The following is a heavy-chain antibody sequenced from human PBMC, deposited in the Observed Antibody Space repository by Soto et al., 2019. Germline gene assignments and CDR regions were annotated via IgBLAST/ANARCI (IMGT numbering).Heavy chain of an antibody. D-gene: IGHD1-26*01. CDR3: TKGRWELLW. V-gene: IGHV3-23*01. J-gene: IGHJ4*02. CDR2: MSASSGDT. CDR1: GFTFSSYA. Sequence: EEQLLESGGGLVQPGGSLRLSCAASGFTFSSYAMSWVHQAPGKGLEWVSSMSASSGDTYYADSVKGRFTISRDNSKNTLFLQMDRLRAEDTAVYFCTKGRWELLWWGQGTLVTVSS.